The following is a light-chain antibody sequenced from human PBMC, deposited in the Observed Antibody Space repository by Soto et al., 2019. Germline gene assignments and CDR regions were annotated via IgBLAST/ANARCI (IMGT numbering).Light chain of an antibody. Sequence: EIVMTQSPVTLSVSPGERATLSCRASQSVSSNVAWYQQRPGQAPRLLIYATSTRATGIPARFSGSGSGTEFTLTLSSLQSEDFAVYYCQQDYQWPLFTFGPGTKVDI. CDR2: ATS. CDR3: QQDYQWPLFT. J-gene: IGKJ3*01. CDR1: QSVSSN. V-gene: IGKV3-15*01.